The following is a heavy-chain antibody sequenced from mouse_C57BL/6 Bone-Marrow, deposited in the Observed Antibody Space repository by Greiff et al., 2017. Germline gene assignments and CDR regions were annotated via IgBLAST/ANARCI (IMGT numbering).Heavy chain of an antibody. CDR2: IWRGGST. D-gene: IGHD1-1*01. Sequence: QVHVKQSGPGLVQPSQSLSITCTVSGFSLTSYGVHWVRPSPGKGLEWLGVIWRGGSTDYNAAFMSRLSITKDNSKSQVFFKMNSLQADDTAIYYCAKNLFLGRYCDVWGTGTTVTVSS. J-gene: IGHJ1*03. CDR3: AKNLFLGRYCDV. V-gene: IGHV2-5*01. CDR1: GFSLTSYG.